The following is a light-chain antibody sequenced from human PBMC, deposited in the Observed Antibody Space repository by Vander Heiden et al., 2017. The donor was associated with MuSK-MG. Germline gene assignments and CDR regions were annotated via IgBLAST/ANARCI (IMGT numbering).Light chain of an antibody. J-gene: IGKJ4*01. CDR2: AAS. V-gene: IGKV1-39*01. CDR1: QSISNY. Sequence: DIQMTQSPSSLFASVGDRVTITCRPSQSISNYLNWYQLKPGKAPTLLIYAASNLQSGVPSRFSGSGSGSGFTLTITSVQPEDFAVYYCQQSVSPPITFGGGTKVE. CDR3: QQSVSPPIT.